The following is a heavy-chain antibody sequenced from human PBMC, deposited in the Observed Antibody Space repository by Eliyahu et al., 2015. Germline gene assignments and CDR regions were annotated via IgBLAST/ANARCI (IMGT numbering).Heavy chain of an antibody. Sequence: QVVESGGGLVKPGGSLRLSXAASGFTYTYNSMNWVRQAPGKGLEWVSSISSSGSHIYYADSVKGRFTISRDNAKNSLHLQMNVLRAEDTAVYYCARGYSGTYRSAFDLWGQGTMVTVSS. CDR2: ISSSGSHI. D-gene: IGHD1-26*01. J-gene: IGHJ3*01. CDR1: GFTYTYNS. V-gene: IGHV3-21*01. CDR3: ARGYSGTYRSAFDL.